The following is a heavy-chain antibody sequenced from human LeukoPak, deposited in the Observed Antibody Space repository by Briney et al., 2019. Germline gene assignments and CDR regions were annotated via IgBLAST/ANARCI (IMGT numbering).Heavy chain of an antibody. CDR2: IYHSGST. CDR3: ARSGSGYSGYARWFDP. Sequence: SGTLSVTCAVSGGSISSSNWWSWVRQPPGKGLEWIGEIYHSGSTNYNPSLKSRVTISVDKSKNQFSLKLSSVTAADTAVYYCARSGSGYSGYARWFDPWGQGTLVTVSS. V-gene: IGHV4-4*02. J-gene: IGHJ5*02. CDR1: GGSISSSNW. D-gene: IGHD5-12*01.